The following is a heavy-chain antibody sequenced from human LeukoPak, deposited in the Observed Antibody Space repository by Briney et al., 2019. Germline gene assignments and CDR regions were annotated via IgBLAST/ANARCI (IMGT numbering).Heavy chain of an antibody. CDR2: ISGNGART. J-gene: IGHJ5*02. V-gene: IGHV3-23*01. CDR1: GFTFSRYA. CDR3: AKVAEMDTILGKFDN. D-gene: IGHD5-24*01. Sequence: PGGSLRLSCAASGFTFSRYAMSGVRQAPGKGLEWVSAISGNGARTYYADSVKGRFTISRDNSKNTLYLQMNSLRAEDTAVYYCAKVAEMDTILGKFDNWGQGTLVTVSS.